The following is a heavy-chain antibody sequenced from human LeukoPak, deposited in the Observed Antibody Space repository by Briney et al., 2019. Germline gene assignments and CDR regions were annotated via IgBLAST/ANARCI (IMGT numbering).Heavy chain of an antibody. D-gene: IGHD3-3*01. CDR1: GDTFTTLG. CDR2: ISVYNGNT. V-gene: IGHV1-18*01. J-gene: IGHJ6*02. Sequence: ASVKVSCKASGDTFTTLGISWVRQAPGHGLEWMGWISVYNGNTDYAQKFQGRVTMTTDTSTSTAYMELRSLRSDDTAVYYCARYSGVVAPGYGMDVWGQGTTVTVSS. CDR3: ARYSGVVAPGYGMDV.